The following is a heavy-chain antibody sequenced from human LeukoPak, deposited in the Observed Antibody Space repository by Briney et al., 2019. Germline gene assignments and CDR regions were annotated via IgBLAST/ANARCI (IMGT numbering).Heavy chain of an antibody. CDR2: INSDGSST. V-gene: IGHV3-74*01. J-gene: IGHJ4*02. D-gene: IGHD6-13*01. CDR1: GFTFSSYW. CDR3: ARDPARYSSSHFDY. Sequence: PGGSLRLSCAASGFTFSSYWMHWVRQAPGQGLVWVSRINSDGSSTSYADSVKGRFTISRDNAKNTLYLQMNSLRAEDTAVYYCARDPARYSSSHFDYWGQGSLVTVSS.